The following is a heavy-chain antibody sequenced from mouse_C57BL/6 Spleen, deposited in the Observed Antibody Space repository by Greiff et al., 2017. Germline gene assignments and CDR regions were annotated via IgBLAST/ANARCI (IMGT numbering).Heavy chain of an antibody. Sequence: DVKLVESGGGLVKPGGSLKLSCAASGFTFSGYGMHWVRQGPVKGLEWVAYISSGGSTNYYADTVKGLVTISRDNATNTLFLQMTSLRSEDTAMYYCAREGYYGSSQWGQGTTLTVSS. D-gene: IGHD1-1*01. CDR3: AREGYYGSSQ. CDR2: ISSGGSTN. V-gene: IGHV5-17*01. CDR1: GFTFSGYG. J-gene: IGHJ2*01.